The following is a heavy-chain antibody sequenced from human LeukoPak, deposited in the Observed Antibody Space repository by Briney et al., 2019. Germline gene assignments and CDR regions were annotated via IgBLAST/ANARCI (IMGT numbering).Heavy chain of an antibody. V-gene: IGHV1-46*01. J-gene: IGHJ6*02. CDR1: GNTFTRYY. CDR2: INPSGGST. Sequence: GSVKVSCTASGNTFTRYYIHWVRQAPGQGLEWMGIINPSGGSTSYAHKFQGRVAMTRDTSTSTVYMELSSLRSEDTAVYYCARQFYDSTAYYYYGMDVWGQVTTVTVSS. D-gene: IGHD5/OR15-5a*01. CDR3: ARQFYDSTAYYYYGMDV.